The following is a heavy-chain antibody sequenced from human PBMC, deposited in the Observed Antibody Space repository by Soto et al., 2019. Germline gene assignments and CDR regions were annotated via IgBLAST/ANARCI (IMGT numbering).Heavy chain of an antibody. V-gene: IGHV4-31*03. Sequence: SETLSLTCIVSGDSISSGGSYWTWIRQHPGKGLEWIGYICYNGNTYYNPSLRSRITISVDTSNNQFSLKLNSVTAADTAVYYCASFNDRLTPATVLHWGHGTLVTVSS. J-gene: IGHJ4*01. D-gene: IGHD4-4*01. CDR1: GDSISSGGSY. CDR3: ASFNDRLTPATVLH. CDR2: ICYNGNT.